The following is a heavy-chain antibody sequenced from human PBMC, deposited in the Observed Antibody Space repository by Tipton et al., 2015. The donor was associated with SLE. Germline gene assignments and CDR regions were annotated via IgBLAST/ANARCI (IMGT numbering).Heavy chain of an antibody. Sequence: TLSLTCAVSGGSISSHYLSWIRQPPGKGLEWIGYIYYSGSTNYNPSLKSRVTISVDTSKNQFSLKLSSVTAADTAVYYCASYSSPWYFDYWGQGTLVTVSS. V-gene: IGHV4-59*11. CDR1: GGSISSHY. D-gene: IGHD6-13*01. CDR2: IYYSGST. CDR3: ASYSSPWYFDY. J-gene: IGHJ4*02.